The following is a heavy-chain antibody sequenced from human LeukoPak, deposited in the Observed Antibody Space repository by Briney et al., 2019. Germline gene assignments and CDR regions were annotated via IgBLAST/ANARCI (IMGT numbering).Heavy chain of an antibody. D-gene: IGHD6-6*01. CDR1: GGSISSGSYY. CDR2: IYTSGST. V-gene: IGHV4-61*02. Sequence: PSQTLSLTCTVSGGSISSGSYYWSWIRQPAGKGLEWIGRIYTSGSTNYNPSLKSRVTISVDTSKNQFSLKLGSVTAADTAVYYCAGGGIAARRFDPWGQGTLVTVSS. J-gene: IGHJ5*02. CDR3: AGGGIAARRFDP.